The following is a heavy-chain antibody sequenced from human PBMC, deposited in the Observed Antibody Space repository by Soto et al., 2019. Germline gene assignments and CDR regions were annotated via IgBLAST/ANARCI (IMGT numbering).Heavy chain of an antibody. V-gene: IGHV3-30-3*01. CDR1: GFSFSTNV. J-gene: IGHJ4*02. Sequence: QVQLVESGGDVVQPGTSLRLSCAASGFSFSTNVLHWVRQAPGKGLEWVAVMSSNGAEKYYTDSVKGRFTISIDNSKNTLYLEMNSLTSEDTAVYYCALDNIPGAPDYFDYWGQGTLVTVSS. CDR2: MSSNGAEK. CDR3: ALDNIPGAPDYFDY. D-gene: IGHD1-20*01.